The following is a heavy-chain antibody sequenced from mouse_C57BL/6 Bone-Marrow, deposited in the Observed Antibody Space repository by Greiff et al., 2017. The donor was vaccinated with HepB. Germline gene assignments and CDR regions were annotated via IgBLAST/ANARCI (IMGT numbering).Heavy chain of an antibody. Sequence: VQLQQPGAELVRPGSSVKLSCKASGYTFTSYWMDWVKQRPGQGLEWIGNIYPSDSETHYNQKFKDKATLTVDKSSSTAYMQRSSLTSEDSAVYYCARSLEGTTVPYYLDYWGQGTTLTFSS. CDR3: ARSLEGTTVPYYLDY. D-gene: IGHD1-1*01. CDR2: IYPSDSET. J-gene: IGHJ2*01. V-gene: IGHV1-61*01. CDR1: GYTFTSYW.